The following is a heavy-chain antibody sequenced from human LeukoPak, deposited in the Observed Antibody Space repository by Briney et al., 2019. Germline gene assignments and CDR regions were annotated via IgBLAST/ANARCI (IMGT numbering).Heavy chain of an antibody. CDR1: GFIVSGDF. J-gene: IGHJ4*02. Sequence: PGGSLRLSCAASGFIVSGDFMSWVRQAPGKGLEWVSVIYSDGSTYYADSVKGRFTISRDNSKNTLDLQMTGLRAEDTAVYYCARERGRGRDSPWFDYWGQGTVVTVSS. CDR3: ARERGRGRDSPWFDY. D-gene: IGHD1-26*01. V-gene: IGHV3-53*01. CDR2: IYSDGST.